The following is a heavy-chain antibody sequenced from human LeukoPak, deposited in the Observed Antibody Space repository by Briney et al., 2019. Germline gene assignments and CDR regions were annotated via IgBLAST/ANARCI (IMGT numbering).Heavy chain of an antibody. CDR2: INHSGST. Sequence: SETLSLTCAVYGGSFSGYYWSWIRQPPGKGVEWIGEINHSGSTNYNPSLKSRVTISVDTSKNQFSLKLSSVTAADTAVYYCARSGYSSSAPSDYWGQGTLVTVSS. V-gene: IGHV4-34*01. J-gene: IGHJ4*02. D-gene: IGHD6-6*01. CDR1: GGSFSGYY. CDR3: ARSGYSSSAPSDY.